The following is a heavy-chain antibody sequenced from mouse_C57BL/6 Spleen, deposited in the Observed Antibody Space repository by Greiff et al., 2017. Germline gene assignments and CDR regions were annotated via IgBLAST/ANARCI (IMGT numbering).Heavy chain of an antibody. J-gene: IGHJ3*01. CDR3: ARSATVPGFAY. V-gene: IGHV1-64*01. CDR1: GYTFTSYW. Sequence: QVQLQQPGAELVKPGASVKLSCKASGYTFTSYWMHWVKQRPGQGLEWIGMIHPNSGSTNYNEKFKSKATLTVDKSSSTAYMQLSSLTSEDSAVCYCARSATVPGFAYWGQGTLVTVSA. D-gene: IGHD1-1*01. CDR2: IHPNSGST.